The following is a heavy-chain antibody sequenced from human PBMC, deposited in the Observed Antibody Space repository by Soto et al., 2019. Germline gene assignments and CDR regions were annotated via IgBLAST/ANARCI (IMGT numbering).Heavy chain of an antibody. D-gene: IGHD5-12*01. V-gene: IGHV1-69*01. J-gene: IGHJ1*01. CDR2: IIPIVGTA. CDR3: ASRGDGYNSRSRHFQH. Sequence: QVQLVQSGAEVKKPGSSVKVSCKASGGTFSSYAISWVRQAPGQGLEWMGGIIPIVGTANYAQKFQGRVTITADESTSTAYMELSSLRAEDTAVYYWASRGDGYNSRSRHFQHWGQGTLVTVSS. CDR1: GGTFSSYA.